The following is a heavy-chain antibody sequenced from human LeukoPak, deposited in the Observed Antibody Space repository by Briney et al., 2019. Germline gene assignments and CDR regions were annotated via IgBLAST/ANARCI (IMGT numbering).Heavy chain of an antibody. D-gene: IGHD1-1*01. CDR3: AKLLGDATTYDY. CDR2: IKQDGTEK. J-gene: IGHJ4*02. CDR1: GFTFTTYW. Sequence: GESLRLSCAASGFTFTTYWMSWVRQAPGKGLEWVANIKQDGTEKYYVDSVKGRFTISRDNAKNSLYLQMNSLRVEDTAVYYCAKLLGDATTYDYWGQGALVTVSS. V-gene: IGHV3-7*01.